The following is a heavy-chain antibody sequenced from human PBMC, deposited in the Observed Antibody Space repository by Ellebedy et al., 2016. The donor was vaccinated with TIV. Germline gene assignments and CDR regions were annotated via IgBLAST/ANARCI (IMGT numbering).Heavy chain of an antibody. CDR1: GGSISSSNYY. Sequence: MPSETLSLTCTVSGGSISSSNYYWGWLRQPPETELEWIGGIYYSGSTYYNPSLKSRVTISVDTSKNQFSLNLSSVTAADTAVYYCARHSSMTTVTFDYWGQGTLVTVSS. CDR3: ARHSSMTTVTFDY. D-gene: IGHD4-11*01. V-gene: IGHV4-39*01. CDR2: IYYSGST. J-gene: IGHJ4*02.